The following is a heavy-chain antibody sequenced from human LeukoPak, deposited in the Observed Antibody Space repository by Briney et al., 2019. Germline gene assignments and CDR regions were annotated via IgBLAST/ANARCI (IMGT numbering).Heavy chain of an antibody. D-gene: IGHD6-13*01. CDR3: AKSKYTADDY. V-gene: IGHV3-30*02. J-gene: IGHJ4*02. CDR2: IRKHGSNQ. CDR1: GFTFSWCD. Sequence: GWSARLSCTSCGFTFSWCDLHWVGQAGGKGLEWVASIRKHGSNQYYADSVQGRFTISRDNSKHTLYLQMDSPRAEEAAVYYGAKSKYTADDYWGQGALVTVAS.